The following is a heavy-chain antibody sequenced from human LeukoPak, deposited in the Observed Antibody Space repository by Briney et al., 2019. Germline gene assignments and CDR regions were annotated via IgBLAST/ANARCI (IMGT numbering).Heavy chain of an antibody. D-gene: IGHD2-2*02. CDR1: GYTFTSYG. CDR2: ISAYNGKT. Sequence: ASVKVSCKASGYTFTSYGISWVRQAPGQGLEWMGWISAYNGKTNYAQKLQGRVTMTTDTSTSTAYMELRSLRSDDTAVYYCARDVYCSSTSCYKYYYYYGMDVWGQGTTVTVSS. J-gene: IGHJ6*02. V-gene: IGHV1-18*01. CDR3: ARDVYCSSTSCYKYYYYYGMDV.